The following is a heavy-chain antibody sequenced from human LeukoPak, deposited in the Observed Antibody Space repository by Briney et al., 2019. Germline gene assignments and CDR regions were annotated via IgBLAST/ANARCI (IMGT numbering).Heavy chain of an antibody. V-gene: IGHV3-15*01. J-gene: IGHJ4*02. Sequence: GGSLRLSCVGSGFIFSNAWMSWVRQAPGKGLESVGRLKSKAVGGATDYAASVKGRFTVSRDDSKNTLYLQMNSLRTEDTAIYYCTTMSAYCGGDCYDYWGQGTLVTVSS. D-gene: IGHD2-21*01. CDR2: LKSKAVGGAT. CDR3: TTMSAYCGGDCYDY. CDR1: GFIFSNAW.